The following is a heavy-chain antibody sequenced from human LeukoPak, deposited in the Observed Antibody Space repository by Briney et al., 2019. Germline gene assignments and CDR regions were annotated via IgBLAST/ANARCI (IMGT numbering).Heavy chain of an antibody. Sequence: GGSLRLSCAASGFTFDDYAMHWVRQAPGKGLEWVSSISWNSGSIGYADSVKGRFTISRDNAKNSLYLQMNSLRAEDTALYYCAKDIFPYSGYDGLVDYWGQGTLVTVSS. CDR1: GFTFDDYA. CDR3: AKDIFPYSGYDGLVDY. J-gene: IGHJ4*02. V-gene: IGHV3-9*01. D-gene: IGHD5-12*01. CDR2: ISWNSGSI.